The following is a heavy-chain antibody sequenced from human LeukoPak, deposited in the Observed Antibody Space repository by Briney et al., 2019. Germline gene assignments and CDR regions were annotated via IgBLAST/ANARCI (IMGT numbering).Heavy chain of an antibody. V-gene: IGHV2-70*11. D-gene: IGHD6-6*01. Sequence: SGPALVKPTQTLTLTCTFSGFSLSTSGMCVSWICQPPGKALEWLARIDWDDDKYYSTSLKTRLTISKDTSKNQVVLTMTNMDPVDTATYYCARITAARLYAFDIWGQGTMVTVSS. J-gene: IGHJ3*02. CDR3: ARITAARLYAFDI. CDR2: IDWDDDK. CDR1: GFSLSTSGMC.